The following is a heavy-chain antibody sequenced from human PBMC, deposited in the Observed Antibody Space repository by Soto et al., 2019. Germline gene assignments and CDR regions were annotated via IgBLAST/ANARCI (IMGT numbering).Heavy chain of an antibody. V-gene: IGHV3-30-3*01. CDR2: VSNDESNK. J-gene: IGHJ4*02. CDR3: ARDVSKVIYY. D-gene: IGHD3-22*01. CDR1: GFTFSNYA. Sequence: PGGSLRLSCAASGFTFSNYAMYWVRQAPGKGLEWVAVVSNDESNKKYADSVKGRFTISRDNSKNTLYLQMNSLRVEDTAVYYCARDVSKVIYYWGQGTLVTVSS.